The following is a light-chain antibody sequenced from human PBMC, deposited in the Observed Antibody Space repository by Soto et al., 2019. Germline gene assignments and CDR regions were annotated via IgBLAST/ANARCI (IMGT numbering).Light chain of an antibody. Sequence: DIQMTQSPSTLSASVGDRVTITCRASHSISNWLAWYRQKPGKAPKILIYKTSSLEGGVPSRFSGSGSGTEFTLTISSLQPDDFATYYCQQYNGYRWTFGQGTKVDI. V-gene: IGKV1-5*03. CDR1: HSISNW. J-gene: IGKJ1*01. CDR2: KTS. CDR3: QQYNGYRWT.